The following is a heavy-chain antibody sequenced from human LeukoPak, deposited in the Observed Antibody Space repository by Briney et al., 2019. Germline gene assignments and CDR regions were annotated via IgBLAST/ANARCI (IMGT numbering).Heavy chain of an antibody. J-gene: IGHJ6*03. CDR3: GVAYYYHYMDV. CDR2: LFYSGST. CDR1: GGSISSSSYY. Sequence: SETLPLTCTVSGGSISSSSYYWGWIRQPPGKGLEWIGSLFYSGSTYYNPSLKSRVTISVDMSKNQFSLKLSSVTAADTAVYYCGVAYYYHYMDVWGKGTTVTVSS. D-gene: IGHD3-3*01. V-gene: IGHV4-39*07.